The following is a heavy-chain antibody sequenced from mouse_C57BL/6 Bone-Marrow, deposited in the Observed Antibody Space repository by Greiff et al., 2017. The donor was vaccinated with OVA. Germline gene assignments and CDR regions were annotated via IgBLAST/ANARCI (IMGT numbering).Heavy chain of an antibody. J-gene: IGHJ1*03. D-gene: IGHD1-1*01. V-gene: IGHV5-9-1*02. CDR2: ISSGGDYI. CDR1: GFTFSSYA. CDR3: RRDDPDDYDSSDVDV. Sequence: EVMLVESGEGLVKPGGSLKLSCAASGFTFSSYAMSWVRQTPEKRLEWVAYISSGGDYIYYADTVKGRFTISRDNARNTLYLQLSSLKSEDAAMYYCRRDDPDDYDSSDVDVWGTGTTVTVSS.